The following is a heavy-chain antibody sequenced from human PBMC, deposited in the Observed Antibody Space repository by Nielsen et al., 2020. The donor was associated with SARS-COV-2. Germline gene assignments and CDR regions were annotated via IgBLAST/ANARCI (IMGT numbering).Heavy chain of an antibody. CDR3: ARSDFWSGLFYGMDV. Sequence: SVKVSCKASGGTFSGYAISWVRQAPGQGLEWMGGIIPIFGTANYAQKFQGRVTITADKSTSTAYMELSSLRSEDTAVYYCARSDFWSGLFYGMDVWGQGTTVTVSS. J-gene: IGHJ6*02. D-gene: IGHD3-3*01. CDR2: IIPIFGTA. V-gene: IGHV1-69*06. CDR1: GGTFSGYA.